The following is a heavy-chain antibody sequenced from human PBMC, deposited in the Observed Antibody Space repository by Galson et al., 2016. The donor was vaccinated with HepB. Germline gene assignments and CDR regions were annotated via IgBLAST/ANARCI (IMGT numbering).Heavy chain of an antibody. Sequence: SLRLSCAASGFSFSNYALHWVRQAPGKGLEWVAVVSSDGNTHFYGDAVKGRFTISRDNSKNTLFLHMNGLRPDDTAVYYCARFVEPDSSFDFWGQGTLVTVSS. D-gene: IGHD6-6*01. V-gene: IGHV3-30*03. CDR3: ARFVEPDSSFDF. CDR1: GFSFSNYA. J-gene: IGHJ4*02. CDR2: VSSDGNTH.